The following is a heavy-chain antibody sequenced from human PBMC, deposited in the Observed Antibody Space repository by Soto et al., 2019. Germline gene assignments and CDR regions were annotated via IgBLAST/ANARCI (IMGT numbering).Heavy chain of an antibody. CDR1: GGSVSSGSYY. CDR3: ARTGSGYLFDY. J-gene: IGHJ4*02. V-gene: IGHV4-61*01. CDR2: IYYSGST. Sequence: TSETLSLTCTVSGGSVSSGSYYWSWIRQPPGKGLEWIGYIYYSGSTNYNPSLKSRVTISVDTSKNQFSLKLSSVTAADTAVYYCARTGSGYLFDYWGQGTLVTVS. D-gene: IGHD3-22*01.